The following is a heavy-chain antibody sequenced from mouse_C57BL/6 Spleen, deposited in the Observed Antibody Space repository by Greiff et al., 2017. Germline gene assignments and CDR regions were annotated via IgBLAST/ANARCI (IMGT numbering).Heavy chain of an antibody. D-gene: IGHD2-10*02. CDR1: GYTFTDYY. Sequence: EVQLQQSGPVLVKPGASVKMSCKASGYTFTDYYMNWVKQSHGKSLEWIGVINPYNGGTSYNQQFKGKATLTVDKSSSTAYMELNSLTSEDSAVYYCAWVLYGNYVAWFAYWGQGTLVTVSA. CDR2: INPYNGGT. V-gene: IGHV1-19*01. CDR3: AWVLYGNYVAWFAY. J-gene: IGHJ3*01.